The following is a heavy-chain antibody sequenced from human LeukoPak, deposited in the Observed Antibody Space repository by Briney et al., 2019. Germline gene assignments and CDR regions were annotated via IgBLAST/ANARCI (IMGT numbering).Heavy chain of an antibody. D-gene: IGHD6-13*01. CDR2: INHSGST. V-gene: IGHV4-34*01. J-gene: IGHJ4*02. Sequence: SETLSLTCAVYGGSFSGYYWSWIRQPPGKGLEWIGEINHSGSTNYNPSLKSRVTISVDTSKNQFSLKLSSVTAADTAVYYCATDSSSWYLGYWGQGTLVTVSS. CDR3: ATDSSSWYLGY. CDR1: GGSFSGYY.